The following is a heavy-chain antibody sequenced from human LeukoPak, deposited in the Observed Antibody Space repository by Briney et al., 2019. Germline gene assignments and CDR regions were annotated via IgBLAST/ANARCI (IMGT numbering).Heavy chain of an antibody. D-gene: IGHD2-15*01. CDR2: IWYDGSNK. CDR1: GFTFSNYG. CDR3: ARGRGGGPDYFDY. V-gene: IGHV3-33*01. Sequence: PGGSLRLSCEASGFTFSNYGMRCVRQAPGKGLEWVAVIWYDGSNKYYAESVKGRFTISRDNSKNTLYLQMNSLRAEDTAVYYCARGRGGGPDYFDYWGQGTLVTVSS. J-gene: IGHJ4*02.